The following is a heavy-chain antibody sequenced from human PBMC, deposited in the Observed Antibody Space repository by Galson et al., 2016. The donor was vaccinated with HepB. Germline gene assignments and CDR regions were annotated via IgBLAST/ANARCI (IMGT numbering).Heavy chain of an antibody. CDR3: ARGPTPYYYDSSGPFDY. CDR2: INVVRGDT. D-gene: IGHD3-22*01. V-gene: IGHV1-3*01. Sequence: SVKVSCKASGYTFTSYSMHWVRQAPGQRLEWMGWINVVRGDTKYSQDFQGRVTITRDTSANTAYMELSSLRSEDTAVYYCARGPTPYYYDSSGPFDYWGQGT. J-gene: IGHJ4*02. CDR1: GYTFTSYS.